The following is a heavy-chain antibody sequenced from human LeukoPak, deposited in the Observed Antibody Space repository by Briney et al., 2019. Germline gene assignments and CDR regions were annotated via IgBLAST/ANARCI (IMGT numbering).Heavy chain of an antibody. J-gene: IGHJ4*02. Sequence: GASVKVSCKASGGTFSTYTINWVRQAPGQGLEWMGWINPNSGGTNYAQKFQGRVTMTRDTSISTAYMELSRLRSDDTAVYYCARGIGRLRSDYWGQGTLVTVSS. CDR3: ARGIGRLRSDY. D-gene: IGHD4-17*01. CDR1: GGTFSTYT. CDR2: INPNSGGT. V-gene: IGHV1-2*02.